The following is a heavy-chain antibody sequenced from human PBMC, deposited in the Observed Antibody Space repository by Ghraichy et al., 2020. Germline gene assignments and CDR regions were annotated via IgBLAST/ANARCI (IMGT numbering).Heavy chain of an antibody. CDR2: ISGSGGST. V-gene: IGHV3-23*01. CDR1: GFTFSSYA. CDR3: AKDIAARWISYYYYGMDV. J-gene: IGHJ6*02. Sequence: GGSLRLSCAASGFTFSSYAMSWVRQAPGKGLEWVSAISGSGGSTYYADSVKGRFTISRDNSKNTLYLQMNSLRAEDTAVYYCAKDIAARWISYYYYGMDVWGQGTTVTVSS. D-gene: IGHD6-6*01.